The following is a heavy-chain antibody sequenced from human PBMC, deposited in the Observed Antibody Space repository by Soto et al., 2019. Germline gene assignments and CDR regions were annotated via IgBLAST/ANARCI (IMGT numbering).Heavy chain of an antibody. CDR2: ISAYNGNT. CDR1: GYTFTSYG. D-gene: IGHD5-12*01. V-gene: IGHV1-18*01. J-gene: IGHJ4*02. CDR3: ARVGPGKWHNEHGDY. Sequence: GASVKVSCKASGYTFTSYGISWVRQAPGQGLEWMGWISAYNGNTNYAQKLQGRVTMTTDTSTSTAYMELRSLRSDDTAVYYCARVGPGKWHNEHGDYWSQGTLVTVSS.